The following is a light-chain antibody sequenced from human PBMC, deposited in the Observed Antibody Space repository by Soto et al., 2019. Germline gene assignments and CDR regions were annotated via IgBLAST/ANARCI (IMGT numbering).Light chain of an antibody. CDR1: QSLLHSNGYNY. Sequence: DIVMTQTPPSLPVNPGEPASISCRSSQSLLHSNGYNYLDWYLQKPGQSPQLLIYLGSNRASGVPDRFSGSGSGTDFTLKISRVEAEDVGVYYCMQALQTPLTFGGGTKV. V-gene: IGKV2-28*01. J-gene: IGKJ4*01. CDR2: LGS. CDR3: MQALQTPLT.